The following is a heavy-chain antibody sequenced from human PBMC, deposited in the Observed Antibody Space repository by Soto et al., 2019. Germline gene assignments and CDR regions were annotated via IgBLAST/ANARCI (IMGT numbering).Heavy chain of an antibody. CDR1: GYTFTGYY. D-gene: IGHD6-19*01. J-gene: IGHJ5*02. Sequence: ASVKVSCRASGYTFTGYYITWVRQAPGQGLEWMGWINPNSGGTNYAQKFQGRVTMTRDTSISTAYMELSRLRSDDTAVYYCARGTGYSSGWPKRDWFDPWGQGTLVTVSS. V-gene: IGHV1-2*02. CDR2: INPNSGGT. CDR3: ARGTGYSSGWPKRDWFDP.